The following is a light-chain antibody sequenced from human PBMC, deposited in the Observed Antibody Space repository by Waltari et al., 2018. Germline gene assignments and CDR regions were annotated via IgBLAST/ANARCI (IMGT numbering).Light chain of an antibody. J-gene: IGKJ2*01. V-gene: IGKV1-5*03. CDR2: KAS. Sequence: DIQMTQSPSSLSASVVDRVTITCRASQSISNWLAWYQQKPGGVPRLLIFKASSLQSGVPSRFRGSASGTEFTLTIDNLQADDCATYYCQHYHSYPYIFGRGTKVEI. CDR3: QHYHSYPYI. CDR1: QSISNW.